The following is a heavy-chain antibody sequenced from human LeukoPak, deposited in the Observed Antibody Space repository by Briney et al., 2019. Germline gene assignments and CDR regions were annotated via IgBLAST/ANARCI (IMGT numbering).Heavy chain of an antibody. D-gene: IGHD3-16*01. J-gene: IGHJ4*01. CDR3: ARDQGGVGY. CDR1: GFTFSSYG. V-gene: IGHV3-30*03. Sequence: PGGSLRLSCSASGFTFSSYGMHWVRQAPGKGLEWVAVISYDGSNKYYADSVKGRFTISRDNSKNTLYLQMNSLRAEDTAVYYCARDQGGVGYWGQEPWSPSPQ. CDR2: ISYDGSNK.